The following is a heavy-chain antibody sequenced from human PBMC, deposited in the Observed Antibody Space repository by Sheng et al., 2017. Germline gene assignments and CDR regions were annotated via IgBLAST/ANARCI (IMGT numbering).Heavy chain of an antibody. CDR2: ISDDGSNK. Sequence: QVQLVESGGGVVQPGRSLRLSCVGSGFTFSSYTMHWVRQDPGKGLEWVAVISDDGSNKFYADSVKGRFTISRDNSKNTVYLQMNSLRAEDTAVYYCANHKWVGIVDYYFDYWGQGTLVTVSS. J-gene: IGHJ4*01. CDR3: ANHKWVGIVDYYFDY. CDR1: GFTFSSYT. V-gene: IGHV3-30*04. D-gene: IGHD3-22*01.